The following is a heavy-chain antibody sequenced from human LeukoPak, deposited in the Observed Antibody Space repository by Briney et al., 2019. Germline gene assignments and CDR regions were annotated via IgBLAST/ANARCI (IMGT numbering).Heavy chain of an antibody. J-gene: IGHJ3*02. V-gene: IGHV4-4*07. CDR3: ARDTTVTTTTTGNFDI. CDR2: IYTSGST. CDR1: GGSISSYY. Sequence: KPSETLSLTCTVSGGSISSYYWSWLRQPAGKGLEWIGRIYTSGSTNYNPSLKSRVTMSVDTSKNQFSLKLSSVTAADTAVYYCARDTTVTTTTTGNFDIWGQGTMVTVSS. D-gene: IGHD4-17*01.